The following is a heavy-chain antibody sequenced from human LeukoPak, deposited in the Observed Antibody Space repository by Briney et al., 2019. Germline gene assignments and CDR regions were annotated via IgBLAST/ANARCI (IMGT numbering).Heavy chain of an antibody. CDR2: IQNGGTI. D-gene: IGHD3-10*01. V-gene: IGHV3-53*01. J-gene: IGHJ4*02. Sequence: GGTLTLSCAASGFTVSSHYMSWVRQAPGKGLEWVSVIQNGGTIYYSDSVKGRFTISRDNSKNTVYLQMNSLRPEDTAVYYCARASADSGSYYGLFDYWGQETLVTVSS. CDR1: GFTVSSHY. CDR3: ARASADSGSYYGLFDY.